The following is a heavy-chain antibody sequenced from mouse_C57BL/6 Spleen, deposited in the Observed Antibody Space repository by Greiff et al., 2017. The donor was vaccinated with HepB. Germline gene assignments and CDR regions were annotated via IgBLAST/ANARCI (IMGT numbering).Heavy chain of an antibody. Sequence: EVHLVESGGDLVKPGGSLKLSCAASGFTFSSYGMSWVRQTPDKRLEWVATISSGGSYTYYPDSVKGRFTISRDNAKNTLYLQMSSLKSEDTAMYYCARYYDYDGAMDYWGQGTSVTVSS. CDR1: GFTFSSYG. CDR2: ISSGGSYT. D-gene: IGHD2-4*01. CDR3: ARYYDYDGAMDY. V-gene: IGHV5-6*01. J-gene: IGHJ4*01.